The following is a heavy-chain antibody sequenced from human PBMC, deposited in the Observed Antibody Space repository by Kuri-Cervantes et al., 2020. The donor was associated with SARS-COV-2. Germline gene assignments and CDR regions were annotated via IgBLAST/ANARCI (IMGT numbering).Heavy chain of an antibody. CDR1: GFTFSSYS. J-gene: IGHJ6*03. V-gene: IGHV3-21*01. D-gene: IGHD4-23*01. Sequence: GGSLRLSCAASGFTFSSYSMNWVRQAPGKGLEWVSSISSSSSYIYYADSVKGRFTISRDNAKNSLYLQKNSLRAEDTAVYYCAREVRTVGYYYYMDVWGKGTTATVSS. CDR3: AREVRTVGYYYYMDV. CDR2: ISSSSSYI.